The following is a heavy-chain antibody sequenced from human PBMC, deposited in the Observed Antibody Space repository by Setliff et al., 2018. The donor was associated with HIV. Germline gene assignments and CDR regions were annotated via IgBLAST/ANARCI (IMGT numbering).Heavy chain of an antibody. V-gene: IGHV1-69*05. J-gene: IGHJ4*02. D-gene: IGHD2-15*01. CDR2: TIPMFGTA. CDR3: ARQHQVVLGY. Sequence: SVKVSCKASGGTFGIYGISWVRQAPGQGLEWMGGTIPMFGTANYAQKFQGRVTITTDESASTAYMELSSLRSEDTAVYYCARQHQVVLGYWGQGTLVTVSS. CDR1: GGTFGIYG.